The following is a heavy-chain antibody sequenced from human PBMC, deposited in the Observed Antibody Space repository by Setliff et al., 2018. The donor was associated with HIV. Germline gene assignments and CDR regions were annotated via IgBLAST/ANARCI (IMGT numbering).Heavy chain of an antibody. CDR1: GASITSGIYY. D-gene: IGHD1-26*01. J-gene: IGHJ5*02. CDR2: VFFSGST. V-gene: IGHV4-61*02. CDR3: ARGFGSLDP. Sequence: SETLSLTCSVSGASITSGIYYWAWIRQPAGKGLEFIGRVFFSGSTNYNPSLKSRVTISLDTSKNRFSLNLRSVTAADTAVYYCARGFGSLDPWGKGTLVTVSS.